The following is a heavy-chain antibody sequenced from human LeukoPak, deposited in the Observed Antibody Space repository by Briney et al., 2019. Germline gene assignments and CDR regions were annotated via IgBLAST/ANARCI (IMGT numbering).Heavy chain of an antibody. CDR3: AKDRPFTVTTPNWFDP. CDR2: ISYDGRSE. D-gene: IGHD4-11*01. J-gene: IGHJ5*02. Sequence: GGSLRLSCAASGFTFSSYGMVWVRQAPGKGLEWVSAISYDGRSELYAESVKGRFTISRDNSKNTLYLQMNSLRAEDTAVYYCAKDRPFTVTTPNWFDPWGQGTLVTVSS. CDR1: GFTFSSYG. V-gene: IGHV3-30*18.